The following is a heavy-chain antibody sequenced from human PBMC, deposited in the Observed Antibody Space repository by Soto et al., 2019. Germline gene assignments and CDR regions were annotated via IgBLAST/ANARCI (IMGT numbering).Heavy chain of an antibody. V-gene: IGHV1-69*12. CDR2: IIPVFGAA. D-gene: IGHD5-12*01. CDR3: ARGAATNILVLMYDAVEI. J-gene: IGHJ3*02. Sequence: QVQLVQSGAEVKKPGSSVRVSCKASGATLDTFINYGITWVRQAPGQGLEWMGGIIPVFGAANHAQKFQGRVTISADESTRTVNMELSSLRSDDTAVYYCARGAATNILVLMYDAVEIWGQGTMVTVSS. CDR1: GATLDTFINYG.